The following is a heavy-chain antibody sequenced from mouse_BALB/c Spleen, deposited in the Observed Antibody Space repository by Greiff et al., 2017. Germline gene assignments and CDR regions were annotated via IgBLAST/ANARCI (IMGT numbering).Heavy chain of an antibody. D-gene: IGHD1-1*01. CDR3: ARDGPLYYYGSSDAMDY. V-gene: IGHV2-6-7*01. CDR1: GFSLTGYG. Sequence: VKLMESGPGLVAPSQSLSITCTVSGFSLTGYGVNWVRQPPGKGLEWLGMIWGDGSTDYNSALKSRLSISKDNSKSQVFLKMNSLQTDDTARYYCARDGPLYYYGSSDAMDYWGQGTSVTVSS. CDR2: IWGDGST. J-gene: IGHJ4*01.